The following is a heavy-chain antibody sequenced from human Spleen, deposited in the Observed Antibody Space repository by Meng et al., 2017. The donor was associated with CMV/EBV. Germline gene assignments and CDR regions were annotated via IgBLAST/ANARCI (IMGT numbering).Heavy chain of an antibody. Sequence: GESLKISCAAYGFTFSSYMMNWVRQAPGQGLEWVASISSTSTYISYADPLKGRFTISRDNAKNTLYLEMNSLGAEDTAVYYCARLSWIQAFDYWGQGTLVTVSS. V-gene: IGHV3-21*01. CDR1: GFTFSSYM. CDR2: ISSTSTYI. J-gene: IGHJ4*02. CDR3: ARLSWIQAFDY. D-gene: IGHD5-18*01.